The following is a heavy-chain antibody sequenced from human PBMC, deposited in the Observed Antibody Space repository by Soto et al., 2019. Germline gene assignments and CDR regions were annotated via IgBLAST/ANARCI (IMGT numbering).Heavy chain of an antibody. CDR1: GGSFSGYY. Sequence: SETLSLTCAVYGGSFSGYYWSWIRQPPGKGLEWIGEINHSGSTNYNPSLKSRVTISVDTSKNQFSLKLSSVTAADTAVYYCARAYGSNVFDFWGQGTLVTVSS. CDR3: ARAYGSNVFDF. CDR2: INHSGST. V-gene: IGHV4-34*01. J-gene: IGHJ4*02. D-gene: IGHD4-17*01.